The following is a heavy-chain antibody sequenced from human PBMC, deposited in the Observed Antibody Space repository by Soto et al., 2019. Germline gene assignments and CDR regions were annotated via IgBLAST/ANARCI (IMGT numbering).Heavy chain of an antibody. J-gene: IGHJ4*02. V-gene: IGHV3-23*01. CDR3: AKALSKWELLLPIDY. D-gene: IGHD1-26*01. Sequence: PGGSLRLSCAASGFTFSSYAMSWVRQAPGKGLEWVSAISGSGGSTYYADSVKGRFTISRDNSKNTLYLQMNSLRAEDTAVYYCAKALSKWELLLPIDYWGQGTLVTVSS. CDR1: GFTFSSYA. CDR2: ISGSGGST.